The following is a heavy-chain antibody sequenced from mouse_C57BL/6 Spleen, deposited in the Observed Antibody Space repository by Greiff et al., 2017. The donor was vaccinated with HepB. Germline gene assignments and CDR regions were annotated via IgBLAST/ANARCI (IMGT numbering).Heavy chain of an antibody. CDR2: IDPSDSYT. CDR1: GYTFTSYW. D-gene: IGHD2-3*01. J-gene: IGHJ2*01. CDR3: AREGKDGQPIDY. Sequence: QVQLQHPGAELVRPGTSVKLSCKASGYTFTSYWMHWVKQRPGQGLEWIGVIDPSDSYTNYNQKFKGKATLTVDTSSSTAYMQLSSLTSEDSAVYYCAREGKDGQPIDYWGQGTTLTVSS. V-gene: IGHV1-59*01.